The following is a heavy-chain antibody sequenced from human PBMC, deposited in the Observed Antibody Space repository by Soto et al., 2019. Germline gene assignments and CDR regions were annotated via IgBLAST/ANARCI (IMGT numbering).Heavy chain of an antibody. J-gene: IGHJ6*03. Sequence: PSETLSLTCTVSGGSISSYYWSWIRQPPGKGLEWIGYIYYSGSTNYNPSLKSQVTISVDTSKNQFSLKLSSVTAADTAVYYCARREEPRDYMDVWGKGTTVTSP. D-gene: IGHD3-10*01. CDR2: IYYSGST. CDR1: GGSISSYY. CDR3: ARREEPRDYMDV. V-gene: IGHV4-59*08.